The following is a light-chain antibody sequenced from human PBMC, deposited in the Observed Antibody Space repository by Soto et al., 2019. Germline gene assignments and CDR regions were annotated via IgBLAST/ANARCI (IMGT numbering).Light chain of an antibody. V-gene: IGKV3-11*01. Sequence: EIVLTQSPATLSXSPGERXTLXXRAXXXXSSFLAWYQQKPGQAPRLLIYDASNRATGIPARFSGSGSGTDFTLTISSLEPEDFAVYYCQQRSNWQWTFGQGTKVEIK. CDR1: XXXSSF. CDR2: DAS. CDR3: QQRSNWQWT. J-gene: IGKJ1*01.